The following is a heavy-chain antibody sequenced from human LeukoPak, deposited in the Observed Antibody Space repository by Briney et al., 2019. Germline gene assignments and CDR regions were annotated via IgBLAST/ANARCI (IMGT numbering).Heavy chain of an antibody. J-gene: IGHJ4*02. CDR2: INPNSGGT. V-gene: IGHV1-2*02. Sequence: ASVKVSCKASGYTFTGYYMHWVRQAPGQGLEWMGWINPNSGGTSYAQKFQGRVTMTRDTSISTAYMELSRLRSDDTAVYYCARAWLRLQRHFDYWGQGTLVTVSS. D-gene: IGHD5-12*01. CDR3: ARAWLRLQRHFDY. CDR1: GYTFTGYY.